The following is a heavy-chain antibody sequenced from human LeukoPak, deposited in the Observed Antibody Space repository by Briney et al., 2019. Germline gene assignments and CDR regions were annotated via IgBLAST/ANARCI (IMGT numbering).Heavy chain of an antibody. CDR1: GGSISSYY. V-gene: IGHV4-59*08. CDR3: ARHVDPYYFDY. Sequence: PSETLSLTCTVSGGSISSYYWSWIRQPPGKGLEWIGYIYYSGSTNYNPSLKSRVTISVDTSKNQFSLKLSSVTAADTAVYYCARHVDPYYFDYWGQGTLVTVSS. D-gene: IGHD2-21*01. CDR2: IYYSGST. J-gene: IGHJ4*02.